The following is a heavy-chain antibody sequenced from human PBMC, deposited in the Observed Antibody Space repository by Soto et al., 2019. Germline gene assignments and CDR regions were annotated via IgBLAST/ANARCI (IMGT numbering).Heavy chain of an antibody. CDR2: TSPLNADT. CDR3: EREGNVGVTHMRYFDY. D-gene: IGHD2-21*02. J-gene: IGHJ4*02. CDR1: GYTFASYH. Sequence: QVQLVQSGAEVKKPGASVKVSCKASGYTFASYHIHWVRQAPGQGLEWMGITSPLNADTDYPPKFRGRVTLTRDTSTPKVYMELSSLTSDDTALYYCEREGNVGVTHMRYFDYWGQGTLVNVSS. V-gene: IGHV1-46*01.